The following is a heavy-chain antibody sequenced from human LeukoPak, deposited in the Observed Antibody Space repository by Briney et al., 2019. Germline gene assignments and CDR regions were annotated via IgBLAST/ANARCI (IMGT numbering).Heavy chain of an antibody. J-gene: IGHJ5*02. D-gene: IGHD3-22*01. CDR3: ARGGYDSSGYSNWFDL. V-gene: IGHV4-31*02. CDR2: IYYSGSP. Sequence: LRLSCAVSGFTFSDYYMSWIRQHPGKGLEWIGYIYYSGSPYYNPSLKSRVTISVDTSKNQFSLKLSSVTAADTAVYYCARGGYDSSGYSNWFDLWGQGTLVTVSS. CDR1: GFTFSDYY.